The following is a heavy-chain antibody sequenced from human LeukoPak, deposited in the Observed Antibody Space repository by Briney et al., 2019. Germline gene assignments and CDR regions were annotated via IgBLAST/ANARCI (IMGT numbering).Heavy chain of an antibody. CDR1: GFTFSSYE. D-gene: IGHD5-18*01. V-gene: IGHV3-48*03. CDR2: ISSSGSTI. Sequence: GGSLRLSCAASGFTFSSYEMNWVRQAPGKGLEWVSYISSSGSTIYYADSVKGRFTISRDNAKNSLYLQMNSLRAEDTAVYYCARVELWDGPSLDYWGQGTLVTVSS. CDR3: ARVELWDGPSLDY. J-gene: IGHJ4*02.